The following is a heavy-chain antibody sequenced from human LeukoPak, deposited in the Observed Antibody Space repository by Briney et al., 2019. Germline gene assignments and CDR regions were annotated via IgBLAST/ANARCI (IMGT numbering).Heavy chain of an antibody. D-gene: IGHD5-12*01. J-gene: IGHJ4*02. CDR3: AKGGYDYVEVGYFDS. Sequence: PGGCLRLACAVHGFNFNNYAMRSVRRAPGKGVGWVSHFVASSGLTFYADSVKGRFNISRDHSKNTLYPQMNSLRAEDTALYYCAKGGYDYVEVGYFDSWGQGTLVTVSS. CDR1: GFNFNNYA. V-gene: IGHV3-23*01. CDR2: FVASSGLT.